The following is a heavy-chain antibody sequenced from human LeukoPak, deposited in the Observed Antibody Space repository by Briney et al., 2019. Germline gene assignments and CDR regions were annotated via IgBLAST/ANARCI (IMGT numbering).Heavy chain of an antibody. CDR1: RFHFTDYW. CDR3: ARDGTAAGLYFDL. J-gene: IGHJ4*01. Sequence: VLPGGSLRLPCSVSRFHFTDYWMNWVRQAPGKGLEGVASIRKDGGEKYYVNSVKGPFTISRDNTKDPLYLQMSALRAEDTAIYYGARDGTAAGLYFDLWGQGTLVTVSS. CDR2: IRKDGGEK. V-gene: IGHV3-7*01. D-gene: IGHD6-13*01.